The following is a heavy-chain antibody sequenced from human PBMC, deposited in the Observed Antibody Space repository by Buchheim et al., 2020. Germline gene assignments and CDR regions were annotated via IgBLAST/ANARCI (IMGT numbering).Heavy chain of an antibody. V-gene: IGHV3-66*02. D-gene: IGHD3-22*01. CDR1: GFIVNSKY. CDR3: ARATGPDSRDWPVFES. J-gene: IGHJ4*02. Sequence: EMQLVESGGGLVQPGGSLRLSCAASGFIVNSKYMVWVRQAPGKGLEWVSMIYSGGTFTSGRTLYADSVKGRFTISRDNSKNTLYLQMSSLRAEDTALYYCARATGPDSRDWPVFESWGQGTL. CDR2: IYSGGTFTSGRT.